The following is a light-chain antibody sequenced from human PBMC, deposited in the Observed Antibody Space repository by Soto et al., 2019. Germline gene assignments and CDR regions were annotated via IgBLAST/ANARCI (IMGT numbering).Light chain of an antibody. CDR1: SSNIGAGYD. V-gene: IGLV1-40*01. CDR3: QSYDRSLSGFVV. Sequence: QTVLTQPPAVSGAPGQRVTISCTGSSSNIGAGYDVHWYQQLPGTAPKLLIYGNNNRPSGVPDRFSGSKSGTSASLAITGLQAEDEADYHCQSYDRSLSGFVVFGGGTQLTVL. J-gene: IGLJ2*01. CDR2: GNN.